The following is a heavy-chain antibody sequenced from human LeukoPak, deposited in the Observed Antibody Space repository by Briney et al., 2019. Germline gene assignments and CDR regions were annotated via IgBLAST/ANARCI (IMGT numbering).Heavy chain of an antibody. CDR1: GFTVSSYE. Sequence: GGSLRLSCAASGFTVSSYEMNWVRQAPGKGLEWISYISSSGSTIHYTDSVKGRFTISRDNAKNSLSLQMTSLRADDTAVYYCARDSPYGPDAFDIWGRGTMVTVSS. D-gene: IGHD3-10*01. J-gene: IGHJ3*02. CDR2: ISSSGSTI. V-gene: IGHV3-48*03. CDR3: ARDSPYGPDAFDI.